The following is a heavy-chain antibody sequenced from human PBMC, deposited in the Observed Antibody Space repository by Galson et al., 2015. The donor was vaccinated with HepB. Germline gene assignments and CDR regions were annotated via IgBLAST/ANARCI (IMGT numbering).Heavy chain of an antibody. J-gene: IGHJ3*02. Sequence: SLRLSCAASGFTFSNAWMSWVRQAPGKGLEWVGRIKSKTDGGTTDYAAPVKGRFTITRDDSKNTLYLQMNSLKTEDTAVYYCTTSLGVFPDAFDIWGQGTMVTVSS. CDR3: TTSLGVFPDAFDI. CDR2: IKSKTDGGTT. D-gene: IGHD3-16*01. CDR1: GFTFSNAW. V-gene: IGHV3-15*01.